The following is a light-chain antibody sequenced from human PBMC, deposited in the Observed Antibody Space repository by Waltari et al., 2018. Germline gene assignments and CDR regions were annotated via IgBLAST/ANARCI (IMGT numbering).Light chain of an antibody. V-gene: IGKV2-30*01. CDR2: KVS. J-gene: IGKJ1*01. CDR1: QSLIYSDGNTS. Sequence: DVVMTQSPLSLPVTLGQPSSISCRSSQSLIYSDGNTSLYWFKQRPGQSPRRLIYKVSNRDSGVPDRFSGSGSGTDFTLKISRVEAEDVGVYYCMQGTHWPTFGQGTKVEIK. CDR3: MQGTHWPT.